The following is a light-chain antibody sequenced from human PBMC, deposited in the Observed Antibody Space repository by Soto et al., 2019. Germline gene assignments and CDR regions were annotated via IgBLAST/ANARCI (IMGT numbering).Light chain of an antibody. Sequence: QSVLTQPASVSGSPGQSITISCTGTSSDLAIYNYVSWYQQQPGKAPKLMIYQVTNRPSGVSNRFSGSKSGTSASLAIAGLQAEDEGDYYCQSYDSSLSGYVFGTGTKVTVL. CDR3: QSYDSSLSGYV. CDR2: QVT. V-gene: IGLV2-14*01. CDR1: SSDLAIYNY. J-gene: IGLJ1*01.